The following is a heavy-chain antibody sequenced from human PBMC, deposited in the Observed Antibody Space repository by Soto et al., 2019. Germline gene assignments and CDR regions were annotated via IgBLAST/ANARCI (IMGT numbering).Heavy chain of an antibody. J-gene: IGHJ6*02. CDR3: ARELDGIDV. CDR2: INQDGSEK. Sequence: GGSLRLSSVTSGFSFSNFWLNWVRQAPGKGLEWVANINQDGSEKYYVDSVQGRFTISRDNAKNSLYLQMNSLRAEDTDVYYCARELDGIDVWGQGTTVTVSS. V-gene: IGHV3-7*05. CDR1: GFSFSNFW.